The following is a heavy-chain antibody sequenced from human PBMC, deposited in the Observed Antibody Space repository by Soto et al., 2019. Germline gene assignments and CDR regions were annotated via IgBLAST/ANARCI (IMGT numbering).Heavy chain of an antibody. CDR1: GFTFSSYD. CDR3: ARVRSSSSAFDI. D-gene: IGHD6-6*01. CDR2: IGTAGDT. V-gene: IGHV3-13*01. Sequence: EVQLVESGGGLVQPGGSLRLSCAASGFTFSSYDMHWVRQATGKGLEWVSAIGTAGDTYYPGSVKGQFTISREYAMSTFYLDMNSRRAGDTAVYYCARVRSSSSAFDIWGHGTMVTVSS. J-gene: IGHJ3*02.